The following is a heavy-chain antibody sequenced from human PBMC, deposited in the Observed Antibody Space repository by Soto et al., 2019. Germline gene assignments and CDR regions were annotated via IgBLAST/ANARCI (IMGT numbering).Heavy chain of an antibody. V-gene: IGHV3-15*05. CDR2: IKSKSHGGTT. J-gene: IGHJ4*02. CDR3: STDEWE. Sequence: ELQLVESGGGLVKPGGSLGLSCAASGFNFSNGWMSWVRQAPGKGLEWVGRIKSKSHGGTTDSAAHVKGRFTISRDDSKNTLYLQMHSLQTEDTAIYYCSTDEWEWGQGTLVTVSS. CDR1: GFNFSNGW. D-gene: IGHD1-26*01.